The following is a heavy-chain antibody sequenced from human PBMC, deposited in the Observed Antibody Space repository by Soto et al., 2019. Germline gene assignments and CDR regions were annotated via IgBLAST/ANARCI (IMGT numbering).Heavy chain of an antibody. D-gene: IGHD1-26*01. CDR2: IYYSGST. J-gene: IGHJ5*02. CDR3: ARDTLRANWFDP. V-gene: IGHV4-59*01. Sequence: SETLSLTCTVSGGSINSDYWSWIRQPPGKGLEWIGYIYYSGSTNYNPSLKSRVTISVDTSKNQFSLKLSSVTAADTAVYYCARDTLRANWFDPWGQGTLVTVSS. CDR1: GGSINSDY.